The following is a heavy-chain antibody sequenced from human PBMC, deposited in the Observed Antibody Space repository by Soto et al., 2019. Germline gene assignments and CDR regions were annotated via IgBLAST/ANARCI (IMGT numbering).Heavy chain of an antibody. CDR1: GGSVSSGSYY. V-gene: IGHV4-61*01. Sequence: SETLSLTCTASGGSVSSGSYYWSWIRQPPGKGLEWIGYIYYSGSTNYNPSLKSRVTISVDTSKNQFSLKLSSVTAADTAVYYCARDDNDSSGFDYWGQGTLVTVSS. J-gene: IGHJ4*02. D-gene: IGHD3-22*01. CDR3: ARDDNDSSGFDY. CDR2: IYYSGST.